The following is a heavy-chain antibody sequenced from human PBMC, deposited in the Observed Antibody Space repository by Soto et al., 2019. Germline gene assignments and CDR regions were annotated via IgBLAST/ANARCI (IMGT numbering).Heavy chain of an antibody. J-gene: IGHJ5*01. CDR3: ATGGVSQSYGGDSHYCSPKDGIRKAS. V-gene: IGHV4-30-4*08. Sequence: SETLSLTCVLSGGPFSGDDLYWSWIRHLPGKGLEWIANVYHTGTTYYNPSLKSRVSMSVDTSQNQFSLILASVTAVDTAVYYSATGGVSQSYGGDSHYCSPKDGIRKASWG. CDR1: GGPFSGDDLY. CDR2: VYHTGTT. D-gene: IGHD4-4*01.